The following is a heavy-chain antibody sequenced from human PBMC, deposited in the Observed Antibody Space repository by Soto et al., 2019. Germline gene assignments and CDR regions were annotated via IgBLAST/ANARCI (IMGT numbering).Heavy chain of an antibody. D-gene: IGHD2-2*01. J-gene: IGHJ5*02. CDR1: GGSISSYY. CDR3: ARHSYCSSICWFDP. V-gene: IGHV4-59*08. Sequence: SETLSLTCTVSGGSISSYYWSWIRQSPGKGLEWIGYTHDSGSTNYNPSLKSRVTMSVDTSKNQFSLKLSSVTAADTAVYYCARHSYCSSICWFDPLGQGTLVTVSS. CDR2: THDSGST.